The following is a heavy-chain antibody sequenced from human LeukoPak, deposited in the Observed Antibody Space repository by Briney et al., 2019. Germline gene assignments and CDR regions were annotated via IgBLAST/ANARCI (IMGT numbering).Heavy chain of an antibody. D-gene: IGHD5-18*01. CDR3: ARDGAFGLWPTPESY. Sequence: WAPVKVSCKASGYTFTSYAMNWVRQAPGQGLEWMGWINTNTGNPTYAQGFTGRFVFSLDTSVSTAYLQISSLKAEDTAVYYCARDGAFGLWPTPESYWGQGTLVTVSS. CDR2: INTNTGNP. V-gene: IGHV7-4-1*02. J-gene: IGHJ4*02. CDR1: GYTFTSYA.